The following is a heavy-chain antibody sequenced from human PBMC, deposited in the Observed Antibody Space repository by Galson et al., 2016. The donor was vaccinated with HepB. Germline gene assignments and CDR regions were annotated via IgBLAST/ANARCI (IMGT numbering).Heavy chain of an antibody. CDR1: GDTFSTHA. D-gene: IGHD5-12*01. CDR3: ARGKPLVATIADSFDI. CDR2: IIPILGAP. J-gene: IGHJ3*02. V-gene: IGHV1-69*13. Sequence: SVKVSCKASGDTFSTHAISWVRQAPGQGLERMGGIIPILGAPRYAQRFQGRVTITADESTTTAYMELRSRKSEDTAVYYCARGKPLVATIADSFDIWGQGTMVTVSS.